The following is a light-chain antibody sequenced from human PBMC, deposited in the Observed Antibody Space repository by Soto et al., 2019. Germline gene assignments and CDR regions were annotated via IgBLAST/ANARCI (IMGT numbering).Light chain of an antibody. J-gene: IGLJ2*01. Sequence: QLVLTQPPSASASLGASVTLTCTLSSGYSNYKVDWYQQRPGKGPRFVMRVGTGGIVGSKGDGIPDRFSVLGSGLNRYLTIKNIQEEDESDYHCGADLGSGSNFVSVVFGGGTKLTVL. CDR2: VGTGGIVG. CDR3: GADLGSGSNFVSVV. V-gene: IGLV9-49*01. CDR1: SGYSNYK.